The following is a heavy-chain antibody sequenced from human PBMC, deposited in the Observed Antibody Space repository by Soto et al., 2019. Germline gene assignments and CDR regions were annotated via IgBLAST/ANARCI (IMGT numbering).Heavy chain of an antibody. D-gene: IGHD1-26*01. Sequence: SVTLSITCAFSGYSISSGYAWGWIRPPPAKGLEWIGTIYHSGSTYYNSSLKSRVTISVDTSKNQFSLRLSSVTAADTAVYYCARDSGTYLYYFDYWGQGTLVTVSS. CDR3: ARDSGTYLYYFDY. CDR1: GYSISSGYA. J-gene: IGHJ4*02. V-gene: IGHV4-38-2*02. CDR2: IYHSGST.